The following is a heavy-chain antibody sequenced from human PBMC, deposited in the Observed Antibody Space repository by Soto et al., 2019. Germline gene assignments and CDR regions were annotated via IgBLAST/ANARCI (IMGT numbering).Heavy chain of an antibody. CDR3: ARAKAPYSSGYDYIRGLFVYYFDY. J-gene: IGHJ4*02. Sequence: SETLSLTCTVSGGSISSGDYYWSWIRQPPGKGLEWIGYIYYSGSTYYNPSLKSRVTISVDTSKNQFSLKLSSVTAADTAVYYCARAKAPYSSGYDYIRGLFVYYFDYWGQGTLVTVSS. D-gene: IGHD3-22*01. V-gene: IGHV4-30-4*01. CDR1: GGSISSGDYY. CDR2: IYYSGST.